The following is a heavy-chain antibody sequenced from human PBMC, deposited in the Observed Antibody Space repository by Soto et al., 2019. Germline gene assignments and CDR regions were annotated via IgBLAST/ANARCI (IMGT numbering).Heavy chain of an antibody. CDR1: GGSISSYY. CDR3: ARIRGCEGVSLFFVGRVCAFDI. V-gene: IGHV4-59*01. CDR2: IYHSGST. D-gene: IGHD3-3*01. Sequence: PSETLSLTCTVSGGSISSYYWSWIRQPPGKGLEWIGYIYHSGSTNYNPSLKSRVSISVDTSKNQFSLKLSSVTAADTAVYYCARIRGCEGVSLFFVGRVCAFDIWGQGTMVTVSS. J-gene: IGHJ3*02.